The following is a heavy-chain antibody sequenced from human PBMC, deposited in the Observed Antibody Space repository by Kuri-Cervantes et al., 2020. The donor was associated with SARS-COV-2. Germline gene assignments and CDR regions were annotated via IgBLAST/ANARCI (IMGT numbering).Heavy chain of an antibody. V-gene: IGHV3-21*04. D-gene: IGHD1-26*01. Sequence: GGSLRLSCTASGFTFNTYNMKWVRQAPGKGLEWVSGIGPSNTYIYYADSVKGRFTISRDNAKNSLYLQMNSLRAEDTALYYCARTYSGSYYGYPDYWGQGTLVTVSS. CDR1: GFTFNTYN. J-gene: IGHJ4*02. CDR2: IGPSNTYI. CDR3: ARTYSGSYYGYPDY.